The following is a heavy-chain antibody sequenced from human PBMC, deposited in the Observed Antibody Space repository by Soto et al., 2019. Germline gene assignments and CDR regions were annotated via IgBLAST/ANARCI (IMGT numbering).Heavy chain of an antibody. V-gene: IGHV3-74*01. D-gene: IGHD2-15*01. CDR1: GFTFSSYW. J-gene: IGHJ4*02. CDR2: INSDGSST. Sequence: EVQLVESGGGLVQPGGSLRLSWAASGFTFSSYWMHGVRQAPGKGLVWVSRINSDGSSTSYADSVKGRFTISRDNAKNTLYLQMNSLRAEDTAVYYCVRTSLVVAAATREDYWGQGTLVTVSS. CDR3: VRTSLVVAAATREDY.